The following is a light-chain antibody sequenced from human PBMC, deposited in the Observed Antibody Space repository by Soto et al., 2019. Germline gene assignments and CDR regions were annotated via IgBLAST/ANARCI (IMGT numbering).Light chain of an antibody. CDR1: TGTVTSGHY. CDR3: LLSYSGARLYV. Sequence: QAVVTQEPSLTVSPGGTVTLTCGSSTGTVTSGHYPYGFQQKPGQAPRALIYDTSNKHSWTPARFSGSLLGGKAALTLSGAQPEDEAEYYCLLSYSGARLYVFGTGTKLTVL. V-gene: IGLV7-46*01. CDR2: DTS. J-gene: IGLJ1*01.